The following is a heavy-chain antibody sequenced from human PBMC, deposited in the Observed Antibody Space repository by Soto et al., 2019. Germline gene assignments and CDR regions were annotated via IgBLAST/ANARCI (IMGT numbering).Heavy chain of an antibody. J-gene: IGHJ5*02. Sequence: QVQLVQSGAEVKKPGSSVKVSCKASGGTFSSYAISWVRQAPGQGLEWMGGIIPIFGTANYAQKFQGRVTITADESTSTAYMELSSGRSEDTAVYYCARARYCSSTSCYYWFDPWGQGTLVTVSS. D-gene: IGHD2-2*01. CDR3: ARARYCSSTSCYYWFDP. CDR1: GGTFSSYA. CDR2: IIPIFGTA. V-gene: IGHV1-69*01.